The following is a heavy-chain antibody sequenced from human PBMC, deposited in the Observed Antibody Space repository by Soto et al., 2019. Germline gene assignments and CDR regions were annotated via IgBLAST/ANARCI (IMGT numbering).Heavy chain of an antibody. CDR1: GYTFTGYY. Sequence: ASVKVSCKASGYTFTGYYMHWVRQAPGQGLEWMGWINPNNGDTKYAQKFQGRVTMTRDTSISTAYMELSRLRSDETAVYYCTREVISAAAYFYGMDVWGQGTTVTVSS. D-gene: IGHD1-26*01. J-gene: IGHJ6*02. V-gene: IGHV1-2*02. CDR3: TREVISAAAYFYGMDV. CDR2: INPNNGDT.